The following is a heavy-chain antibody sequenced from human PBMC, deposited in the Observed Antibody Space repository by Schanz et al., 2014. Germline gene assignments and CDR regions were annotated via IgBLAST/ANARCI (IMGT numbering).Heavy chain of an antibody. CDR2: MYYSGNT. Sequence: QAQLQESGPGLVKPSETLSLTCTVSGGSISSYYWNWIRQPSGKGLEWIGFMYYSGNTNYNPSLKSRATISGDTSKKRFPRRLPSVTAADTAVYYCARSPFTSRYYYYGMDVWGQGTSVIVSS. V-gene: IGHV4-59*08. J-gene: IGHJ6*02. CDR3: ARSPFTSRYYYYGMDV. CDR1: GGSISSYY. D-gene: IGHD3-3*01.